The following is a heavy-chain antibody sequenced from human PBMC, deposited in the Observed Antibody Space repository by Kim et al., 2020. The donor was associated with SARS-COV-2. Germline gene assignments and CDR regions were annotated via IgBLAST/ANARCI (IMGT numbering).Heavy chain of an antibody. D-gene: IGHD3-22*01. V-gene: IGHV3-23*01. CDR1: GFTFSAYA. J-gene: IGHJ1*01. CDR3: AKHFGSSGSEFQH. CDR2: ISGSDGST. Sequence: GGSLRLSCAASGFTFSAYAMAWVRQAPGKGLEWVSGISGSDGSTYHADSVKGRFLISRDTSKNTLHLQMNSLRADDTAVYYCAKHFGSSGSEFQHWGQGSLVTVSS.